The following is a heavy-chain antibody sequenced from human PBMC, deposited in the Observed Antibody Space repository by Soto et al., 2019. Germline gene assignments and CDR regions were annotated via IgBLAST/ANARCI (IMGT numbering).Heavy chain of an antibody. V-gene: IGHV1-46*01. J-gene: IGHJ6*02. CDR2: INPSGGST. CDR3: ARDILGLGRFLELSQLSPYYYYGMDV. Sequence: ASVKVSCKASGYTFTSYYMHRVRQAPGQGLEWMGIINPSGGSTSYAQKFQGRVTMTRDTSTSTVYMELSSLRSEDTAVYYCARDILGLGRFLELSQLSPYYYYGMDVWGQGTTVTVSS. D-gene: IGHD3-3*01. CDR1: GYTFTSYY.